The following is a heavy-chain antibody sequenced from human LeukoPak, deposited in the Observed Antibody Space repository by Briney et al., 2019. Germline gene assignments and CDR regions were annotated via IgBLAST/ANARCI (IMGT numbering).Heavy chain of an antibody. J-gene: IGHJ4*02. Sequence: GGSLRLSCAASGFTFSSSEMNWVRQAPGKGLEWVSYISSSGGTISYADSVKGRFTISRDNAKNSLYLQMNSLRAEDTTIYYCARSGQHLFDFWGQGTLVTVSS. CDR2: ISSSGGTI. CDR1: GFTFSSSE. V-gene: IGHV3-48*03. D-gene: IGHD6-13*01. CDR3: ARSGQHLFDF.